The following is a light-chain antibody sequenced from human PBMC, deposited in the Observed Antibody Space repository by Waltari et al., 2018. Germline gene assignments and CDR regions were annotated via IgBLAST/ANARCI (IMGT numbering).Light chain of an antibody. V-gene: IGLV1-40*01. CDR2: GSS. CDR1: SSNIGAGYD. Sequence: QSVLTQPPSVSGAPGQRVTISCTGSSSNIGAGYDVHWYQQLPGTAPKLPIYGSSNRPSGVPDRFAGSKSGTSASLAITGLQAEDEADYYCQSYDSSLSGVVFGGGTKLTAL. CDR3: QSYDSSLSGVV. J-gene: IGLJ2*01.